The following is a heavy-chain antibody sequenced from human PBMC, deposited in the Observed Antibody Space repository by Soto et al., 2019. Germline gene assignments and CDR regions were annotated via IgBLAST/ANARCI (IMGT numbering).Heavy chain of an antibody. Sequence: QVQLVESGGGVVQPGRSLRLSCAASGFTFSGLGMHWVRQAPGKGLGWVAVIRYDGSNIYYADAGKGRFTISRDNSKDTLYLQMNSLRADDTAVYYCARDGVGHTTFFGYFDYWGQGTLVTVSS. CDR2: IRYDGSNI. V-gene: IGHV3-33*01. D-gene: IGHD1-26*01. J-gene: IGHJ4*02. CDR3: ARDGVGHTTFFGYFDY. CDR1: GFTFSGLG.